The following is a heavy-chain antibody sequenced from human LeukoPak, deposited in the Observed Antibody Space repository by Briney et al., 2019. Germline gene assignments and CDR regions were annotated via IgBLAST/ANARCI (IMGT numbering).Heavy chain of an antibody. Sequence: SVKVSCKASGGTFSSYAISWVRQAPGQGLEWMGGIIPIFGTANYAQKFKGRVTITTDECTSTAYMELSSLRSEDTAVYYCAHLAGDYSGSYPPDAFDIWGQGTMVTVSS. D-gene: IGHD1-26*01. CDR3: AHLAGDYSGSYPPDAFDI. CDR2: IIPIFGTA. V-gene: IGHV1-69*05. CDR1: GGTFSSYA. J-gene: IGHJ3*02.